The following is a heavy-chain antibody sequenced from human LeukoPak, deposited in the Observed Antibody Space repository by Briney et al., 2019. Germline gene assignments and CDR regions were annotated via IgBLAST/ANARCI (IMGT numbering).Heavy chain of an antibody. V-gene: IGHV1-46*02. J-gene: IGHJ4*02. CDR3: ARDNVMVAMRFDS. CDR2: IDPSGHGT. CDR1: GFTFNNYH. D-gene: IGHD2-2*01. Sequence: ASVKVSCKASGFTFNNYHVHWVRQAPGQRPEWMGIIDPSGHGTTYAQRFQGRVTMTWEASTSTVYMELSSLRSDDTAVYYCARDNVMVAMRFDSWGQGTLVTVSS.